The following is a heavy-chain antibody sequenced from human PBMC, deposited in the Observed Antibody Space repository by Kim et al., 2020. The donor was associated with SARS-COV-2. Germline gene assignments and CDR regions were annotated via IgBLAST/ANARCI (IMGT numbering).Heavy chain of an antibody. CDR2: ISYDGSNK. D-gene: IGHD1-26*01. J-gene: IGHJ4*02. CDR1: GFTFSSYA. CDR3: ARARSGSNLSYFDY. Sequence: GWSLRLSCAASGFTFSSYAMHWVRQAPGKGLEWVAVISYDGSNKYYADSVKGRFIISRDNSKNTLYLQMNSLRAEDTAVYYCARARSGSNLSYFDYWGQG. V-gene: IGHV3-30*04.